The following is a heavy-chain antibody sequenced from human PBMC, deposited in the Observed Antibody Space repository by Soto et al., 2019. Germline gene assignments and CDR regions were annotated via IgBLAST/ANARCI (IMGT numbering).Heavy chain of an antibody. Sequence: QVQLVESGGGVVQPGRSLRLSCAASGFSFSSYGMHWVRQAPGKGLEWVAVISDDGSNKYYTDSLKGRFTISRDNSKNTLYLQMNSLRAEDTAVYYCAKDPRFMREPVGVYYFDSWGQGTLVTVSS. V-gene: IGHV3-30*18. CDR3: AKDPRFMREPVGVYYFDS. D-gene: IGHD3-3*01. J-gene: IGHJ4*02. CDR1: GFSFSSYG. CDR2: ISDDGSNK.